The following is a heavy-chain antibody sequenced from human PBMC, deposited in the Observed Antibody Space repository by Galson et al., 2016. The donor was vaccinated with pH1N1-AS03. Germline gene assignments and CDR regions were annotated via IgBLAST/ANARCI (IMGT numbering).Heavy chain of an antibody. CDR2: ISVRGGIT. J-gene: IGHJ3*02. CDR1: GFTFRNYA. CDR3: AKGSSGWAHDAFDI. Sequence: SLRLSCAASGFTFRNYAMSWVRQAPGKGPEWVSGISVRGGITFYADSVKGRFTISRDNSKNTLYLQMNSLRAEDTAVYYCAKGSSGWAHDAFDIWGQGTMVTVSS. V-gene: IGHV3-23*01. D-gene: IGHD6-19*01.